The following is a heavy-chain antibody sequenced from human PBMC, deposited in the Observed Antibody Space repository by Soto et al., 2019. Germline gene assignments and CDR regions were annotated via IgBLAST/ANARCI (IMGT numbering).Heavy chain of an antibody. V-gene: IGHV1-2*04. Sequence: ASVKVSCKASGYTFTGYYMHWVRQAPGQGLEWMGWINPNSGGTNYAQKFQGWVTMTRDTSISTAYMELSRLRSDDTAVYYCARDRSRTGDWSDDAFDIWGQGTMVTVSS. CDR3: ARDRSRTGDWSDDAFDI. D-gene: IGHD7-27*01. CDR1: GYTFTGYY. CDR2: INPNSGGT. J-gene: IGHJ3*02.